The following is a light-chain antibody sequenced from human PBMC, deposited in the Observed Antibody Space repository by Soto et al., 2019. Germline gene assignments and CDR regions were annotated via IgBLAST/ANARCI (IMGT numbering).Light chain of an antibody. J-gene: IGKJ3*01. V-gene: IGKV1-9*01. Sequence: DLQLTQSPSFLSASVGDRVTITCRASQGISSDLAWYQQKPGKAPKLLISAASTLQSGVTSRFSGSGAGTEFTLAISSLQPEDFATYYCQQLNSYPFTFGPGTKVHIK. CDR2: AAS. CDR1: QGISSD. CDR3: QQLNSYPFT.